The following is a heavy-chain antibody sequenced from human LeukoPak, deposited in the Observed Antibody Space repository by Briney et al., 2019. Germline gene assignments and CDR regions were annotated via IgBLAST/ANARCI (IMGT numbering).Heavy chain of an antibody. J-gene: IGHJ4*02. D-gene: IGHD3-10*01. V-gene: IGHV4-4*07. CDR2: LYPSGSS. Sequence: SETLSLTCSVSGASISPYYWNWIRQPAGKGLEWIGRLYPSGSSDYNPSLKSRVSISVGTSNNQFSLRVTSVTAADTAIYYCARDLSGSLYFDYWGQGILSPSPQ. CDR3: ARDLSGSLYFDY. CDR1: GASISPYY.